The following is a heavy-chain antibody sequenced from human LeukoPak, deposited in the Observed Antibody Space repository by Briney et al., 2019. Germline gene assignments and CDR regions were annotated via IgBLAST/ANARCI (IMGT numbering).Heavy chain of an antibody. CDR2: ISGSGDNT. V-gene: IGHV3-23*01. CDR1: GFTFSSYA. CDR3: AKGERWLQYYFDY. Sequence: GGSLRLSCAASGFTFSSYAMSWVRQAPGKGLEWVSGISGSGDNTYYADSVKGRFTISRDNSKNTLYLQMNSLRAEDTAVYYCAKGERWLQYYFDYWGQGTLVTVSS. D-gene: IGHD5-24*01. J-gene: IGHJ4*02.